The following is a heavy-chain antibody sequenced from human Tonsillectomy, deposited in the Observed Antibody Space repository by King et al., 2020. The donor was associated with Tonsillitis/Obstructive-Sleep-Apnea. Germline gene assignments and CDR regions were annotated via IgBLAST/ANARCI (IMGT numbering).Heavy chain of an antibody. CDR1: GFTFSSFA. D-gene: IGHD3-22*01. CDR3: ARDRYYYDSSGYFGSFDP. V-gene: IGHV3-30*04. Sequence: VQLVESGGGVVQPGRSLRLSCAASGFTFSSFAMHWVRQAPGKGLEWVAVISFDASNKYYADSVKGRFIISRDNSKNTLYLQMNSLRAEDTAVYYCARDRYYYDSSGYFGSFDPWGQGTLVTVSS. CDR2: ISFDASNK. J-gene: IGHJ5*02.